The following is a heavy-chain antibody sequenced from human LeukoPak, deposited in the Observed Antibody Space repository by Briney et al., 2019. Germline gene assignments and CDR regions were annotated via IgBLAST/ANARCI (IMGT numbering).Heavy chain of an antibody. J-gene: IGHJ6*03. CDR2: ISANNGNT. D-gene: IGHD3-3*01. Sequence: GASVKVSCKTSGYTFTSYGISWVRQAPGQGLEWMGWISANNGNTNYAQKFQGRVTMTTDTSTTTAYMELRSLRSEDTAVYYCARGAAIFGVVMYYYYMDVWGKGTTVTVSS. V-gene: IGHV1-18*01. CDR1: GYTFTSYG. CDR3: ARGAAIFGVVMYYYYMDV.